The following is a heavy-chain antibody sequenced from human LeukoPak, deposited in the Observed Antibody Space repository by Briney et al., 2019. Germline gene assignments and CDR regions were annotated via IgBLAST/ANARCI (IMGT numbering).Heavy chain of an antibody. CDR1: GGSISSYY. J-gene: IGHJ4*02. CDR2: IYYSGST. CDR3: AIRSYGDYRYYFDY. D-gene: IGHD4-17*01. V-gene: IGHV4-59*12. Sequence: PSETLSLTCTVSGGSISSYYWSWIRQPPGKGLEWIGYIYYSGSTNYNPSLKSRVTISVDKSKNQFSLKLSSVTAADTAVYYCAIRSYGDYRYYFDYWGQGTLVTVSS.